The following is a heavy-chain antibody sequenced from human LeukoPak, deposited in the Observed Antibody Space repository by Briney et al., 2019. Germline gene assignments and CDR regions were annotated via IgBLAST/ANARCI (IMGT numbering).Heavy chain of an antibody. CDR1: GFTFSSYR. CDR2: ISRSSSYI. V-gene: IGHV3-21*01. Sequence: PGGSLRLSCAASGFTFSSYRMNWVRQAPGKGLEWVSSISRSSSYINYVDSVKGRFTISRDNAKNSLYLQMNSLRAEDTAVYYCANTVTFGGALRGDWGQGTLVTVSS. CDR3: ANTVTFGGALRGD. J-gene: IGHJ4*02. D-gene: IGHD3-16*01.